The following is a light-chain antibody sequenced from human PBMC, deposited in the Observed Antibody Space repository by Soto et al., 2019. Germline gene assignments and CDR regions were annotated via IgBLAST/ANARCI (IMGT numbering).Light chain of an antibody. Sequence: QSALTQPASVSGSPGQSITLACTGTSSDIGNYNLVSWYQQHPGKVPKLILYEGTTRPSGVSNRISGSKSGNTASLTISWLRAEDEADYYCCSYAGSTSVVFGGGTKLTV. CDR1: SSDIGNYNL. V-gene: IGLV2-23*01. CDR3: CSYAGSTSVV. J-gene: IGLJ3*02. CDR2: EGT.